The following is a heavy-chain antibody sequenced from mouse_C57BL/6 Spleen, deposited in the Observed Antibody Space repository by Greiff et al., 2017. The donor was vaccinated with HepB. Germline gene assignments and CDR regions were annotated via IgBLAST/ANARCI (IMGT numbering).Heavy chain of an antibody. CDR2: IRLKSDNYAT. CDR1: GFTFSNYW. J-gene: IGHJ3*01. Sequence: LQQSGGGLVQPGGSMKLSCVASGFTFSNYWMNWVRQSPEKGLEWVAQIRLKSDNYATHYAESVKGRFTISRDDSKSSVYLQMNNLRAEDTGIYYCTEGGYYWFAYWGQGTLVTVSA. V-gene: IGHV6-3*01. CDR3: TEGGYYWFAY. D-gene: IGHD2-3*01.